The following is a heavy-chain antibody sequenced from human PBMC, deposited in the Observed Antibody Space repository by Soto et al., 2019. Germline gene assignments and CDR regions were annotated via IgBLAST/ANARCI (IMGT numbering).Heavy chain of an antibody. Sequence: QVQLVQSGAEVKKPGASVKVSCKASGYTFNSYGISWVRQAPGQGLEWMGWISAYNGNTNYAQKPQGRVTMTTDTTKILAYMELRRQRPDDTAVYYCARDLAVGLVDYWGQGNLVTVSS. CDR1: GYTFNSYG. D-gene: IGHD6-19*01. V-gene: IGHV1-18*01. J-gene: IGHJ4*02. CDR3: ARDLAVGLVDY. CDR2: ISAYNGNT.